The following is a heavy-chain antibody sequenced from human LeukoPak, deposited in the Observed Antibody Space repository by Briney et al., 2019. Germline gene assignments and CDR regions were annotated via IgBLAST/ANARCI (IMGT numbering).Heavy chain of an antibody. D-gene: IGHD3-16*02. V-gene: IGHV3-23*01. Sequence: GGSLRLSCAASGFTFSSYAMSWVRQAPGKGLEWVSAISGSGGSTYYADSVKGRFTISRDSSKNTLYLQMNSLRAEDTAVYYCAKVGIYVWGSYRLRHPRFDYWGQGTLVTVSS. CDR1: GFTFSSYA. J-gene: IGHJ4*02. CDR2: ISGSGGST. CDR3: AKVGIYVWGSYRLRHPRFDY.